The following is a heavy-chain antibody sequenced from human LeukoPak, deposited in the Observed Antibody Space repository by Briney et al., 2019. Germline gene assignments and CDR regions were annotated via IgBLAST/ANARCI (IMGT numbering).Heavy chain of an antibody. CDR1: GFTFSDYY. Sequence: HGGSLRLSFAASGFTFSDYYMSWVRHAPGKGLERVSYISNTGSTTHYADSVKGRFTISRDNAKNSLHPQMNSLRAEDTAVYYCTRVRGSYSVDYWGQGTLVTVST. CDR3: TRVRGSYSVDY. V-gene: IGHV3-11*04. CDR2: ISNTGSTT. J-gene: IGHJ4*02. D-gene: IGHD1-26*01.